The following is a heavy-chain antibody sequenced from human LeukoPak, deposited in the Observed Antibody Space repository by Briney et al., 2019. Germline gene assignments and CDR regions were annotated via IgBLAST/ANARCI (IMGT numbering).Heavy chain of an antibody. V-gene: IGHV4-39*01. CDR3: ASSSGWYNGFDY. CDR1: GGSLSNSRYY. J-gene: IGHJ4*02. Sequence: PSETLSLTCTVSGGSLSNSRYYWGWIRQPPGTGLDWLVSIYYSGSTYYNLSLKSRVTISVDTSKNQFSLKLSSVTAADTAVYYCASSSGWYNGFDYWGQGTLVTVSS. D-gene: IGHD6-19*01. CDR2: IYYSGST.